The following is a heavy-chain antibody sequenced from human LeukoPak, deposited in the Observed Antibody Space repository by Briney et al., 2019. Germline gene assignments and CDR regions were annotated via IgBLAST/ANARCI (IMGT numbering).Heavy chain of an antibody. Sequence: ASVKVSCKTSGYTFTSYYISWVRQAPGQGLEWMAWISAYNGNTKYAQKFQGRVTMTRDMSTSTVYMELSSLRSEDTAVYYCARDGHQWLAYYFDYWGQGTLVTVSS. J-gene: IGHJ4*02. CDR2: ISAYNGNT. CDR1: GYTFTSYY. D-gene: IGHD6-19*01. V-gene: IGHV1-18*01. CDR3: ARDGHQWLAYYFDY.